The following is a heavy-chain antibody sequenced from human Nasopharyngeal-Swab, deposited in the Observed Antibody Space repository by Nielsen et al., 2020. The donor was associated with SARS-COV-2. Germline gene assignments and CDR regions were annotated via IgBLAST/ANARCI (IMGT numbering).Heavy chain of an antibody. CDR2: IYNTGST. D-gene: IGHD1-26*01. V-gene: IGHV4-4*02. CDR3: ARRGLVGVTISFDY. J-gene: IGHJ4*02. Sequence: WIRQPPGKGPEWIGEIYNTGSTNYNPSLRSRVTMSVDKSKNQFSLRLSSVTAADTAVYYCARRGLVGVTISFDYWGQGTLVTVSS.